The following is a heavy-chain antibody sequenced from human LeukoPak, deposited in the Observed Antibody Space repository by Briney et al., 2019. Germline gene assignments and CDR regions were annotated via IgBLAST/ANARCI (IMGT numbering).Heavy chain of an antibody. V-gene: IGHV4-59*01. D-gene: IGHD5-18*01. CDR3: ASGYSSVYYYYMDV. CDR1: GGSISSYY. Sequence: SSETLSLTCTVSGGSISSYYWSWIRQPAGKGLEWIGYTYYSGSTNYNPSLKSRVTISVDTSKNQFSLKLSSVTAADTAVYYCASGYSSVYYYYMDVWGKGTTVTVSS. CDR2: TYYSGST. J-gene: IGHJ6*03.